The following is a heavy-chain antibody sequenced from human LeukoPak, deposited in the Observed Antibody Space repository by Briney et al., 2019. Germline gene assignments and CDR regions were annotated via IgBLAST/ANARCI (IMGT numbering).Heavy chain of an antibody. CDR2: ISSSTNTI. V-gene: IGHV3-48*04. Sequence: AGGSLRLSCAASGFTFSSYSMNWVRQAPGKGLEWVSYISSSTNTIYYADSVNGRFTISRDNAKNSLYLQMNSLRAEDTAVYYCARGRPTGDLGGYFDYWGQGTLVTVSS. CDR3: ARGRPTGDLGGYFDY. D-gene: IGHD7-27*01. CDR1: GFTFSSYS. J-gene: IGHJ4*02.